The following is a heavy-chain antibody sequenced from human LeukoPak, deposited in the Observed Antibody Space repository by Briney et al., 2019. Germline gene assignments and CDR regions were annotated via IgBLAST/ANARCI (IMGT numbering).Heavy chain of an antibody. Sequence: SETLSLTCTVSGGSISSYYWSWIRQPAGKGLEWIGRIYTSRSTNYNPSLKSRVTMSVDTSKNQFSLKLSSVTAADTAVYYCAREAEDIVVVPAATYYYYYYMDVWGKGTTVTVSS. CDR1: GGSISSYY. V-gene: IGHV4-4*07. D-gene: IGHD2-2*01. CDR2: IYTSRST. J-gene: IGHJ6*03. CDR3: AREAEDIVVVPAATYYYYYYMDV.